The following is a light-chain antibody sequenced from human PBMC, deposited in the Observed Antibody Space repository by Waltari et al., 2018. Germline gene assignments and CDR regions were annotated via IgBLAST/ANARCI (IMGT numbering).Light chain of an antibody. CDR1: QRVSSF. J-gene: IGKJ4*01. CDR2: DAS. CDR3: QQRGNWPLT. V-gene: IGKV3-11*01. Sequence: EIGLTQTPATLSLSPGERATLSCRPSQRVSSFLAWYQQKPGKAPRLLIYDASNRATGIPARFSGRGSGTDFTLTISSLEPEDFAVYYCQQRGNWPLTFGGGTKVEIK.